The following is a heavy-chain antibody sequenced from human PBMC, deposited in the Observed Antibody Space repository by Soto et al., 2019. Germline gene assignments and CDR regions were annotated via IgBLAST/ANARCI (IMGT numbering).Heavy chain of an antibody. CDR2: ISGSGGST. Sequence: EVQLLESGGGLVQPGGSLRLSCAASGFTFSSYAMSWVRQAPEKGLEWVSAISGSGGSTYYADSVKGRFTISRDNSKNTLYLQMNSLRAEDTAVYYCAKPPTNFDAFDIWGQGTMVTVSS. J-gene: IGHJ3*02. CDR1: GFTFSSYA. D-gene: IGHD1-7*01. CDR3: AKPPTNFDAFDI. V-gene: IGHV3-23*01.